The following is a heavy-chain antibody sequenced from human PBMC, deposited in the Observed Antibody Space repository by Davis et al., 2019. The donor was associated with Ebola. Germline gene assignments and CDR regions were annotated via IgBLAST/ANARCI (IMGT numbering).Heavy chain of an antibody. CDR2: IKSKSAGGTT. CDR3: TTGSPRSGSCFDS. Sequence: PSETLSLTCAASGFTFSNVWMAWVRLAPGKGLEWIGRIKSKSAGGTTDYAAPVEGRFTISRDDSKNTLFLQMNSLKTEDTAVYYCTTGSPRSGSCFDSWGQGTLVTVSS. D-gene: IGHD3-3*01. V-gene: IGHV3-15*01. CDR1: GFTFSNVW. J-gene: IGHJ4*02.